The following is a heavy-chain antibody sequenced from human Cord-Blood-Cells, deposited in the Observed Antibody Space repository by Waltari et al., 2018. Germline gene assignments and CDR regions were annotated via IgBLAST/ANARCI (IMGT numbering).Heavy chain of an antibody. CDR2: SYYSGST. CDR1: VGPISSSSYY. D-gene: IGHD2-2*01. J-gene: IGHJ3*02. Sequence: QLQLQESGPGLVKPSETLSLTCTVSVGPISSSSYYWDWIRQPPGKGLEWIGSSYYSGSTYYNPSLKSRVTISVDTSKNQFSLKLSSVTAADTAVYYCARNYCSSTSCDAFDIWGQGTMVTVSS. CDR3: ARNYCSSTSCDAFDI. V-gene: IGHV4-39*01.